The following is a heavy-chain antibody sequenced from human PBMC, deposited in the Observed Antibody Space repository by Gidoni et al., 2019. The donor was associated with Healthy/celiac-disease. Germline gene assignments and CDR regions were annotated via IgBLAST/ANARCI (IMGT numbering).Heavy chain of an antibody. Sequence: EVQLVESGGGLVQPGGSLRLSCAASGFTFSSYDMNWVRQAPGKGLEWVSYISSSGSTIYYADSVKGRFTISRDNAKNSLYLQMNSLRAEDTAVYYCARVMYYDFWSGSPYAFDIWGQGTMVTVAS. CDR1: GFTFSSYD. V-gene: IGHV3-48*03. D-gene: IGHD3-3*01. CDR3: ARVMYYDFWSGSPYAFDI. J-gene: IGHJ3*02. CDR2: ISSSGSTI.